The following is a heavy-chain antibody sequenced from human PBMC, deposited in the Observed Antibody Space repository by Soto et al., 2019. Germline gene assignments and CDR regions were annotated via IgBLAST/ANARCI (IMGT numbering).Heavy chain of an antibody. CDR2: IYYSGST. Sequence: SETLSLTCTVSGGSISSYYWSWIRQPPGKGLEWIGYIYYSGSTNYNPSLKSRVTISVDTSKNQFSLKLSSVTAADTAVYYCARHKGHEYWYFDLWGRGTLVTVSS. V-gene: IGHV4-59*08. CDR1: GGSISSYY. CDR3: ARHKGHEYWYFDL. J-gene: IGHJ2*01.